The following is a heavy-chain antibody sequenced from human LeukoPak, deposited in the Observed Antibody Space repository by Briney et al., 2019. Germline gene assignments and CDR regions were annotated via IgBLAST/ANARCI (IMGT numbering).Heavy chain of an antibody. J-gene: IGHJ6*03. CDR1: GYTFTGYY. CDR2: INPNSGGT. V-gene: IGHV1-2*02. CDR3: AREPCGYDWCVHYYYYYMDV. D-gene: IGHD5-12*01. Sequence: ASVKVSCKASGYTFTGYYMRWVRQAPGQGLEWMGWINPNSGGTNYAQKFQGRVTMTRDTSISTAYMELSRLRSDDTAVYYCAREPCGYDWCVHYYYYYMDVWGKGTTVSVSS.